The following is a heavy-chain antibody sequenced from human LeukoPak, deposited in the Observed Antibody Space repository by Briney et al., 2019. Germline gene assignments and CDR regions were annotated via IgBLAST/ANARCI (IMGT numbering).Heavy chain of an antibody. CDR3: SNGGKKWGVTYYYGMDV. CDR2: INPNSGDT. D-gene: IGHD3-10*01. Sequence: GASVKVSCKASGYTFIGYYMYWVRQAPGQGLEWMGRINPNSGDTDYVQHFQGRVTMTRDTSISTSYMELSRLISDETAVYYWSNGGKKWGVTYYYGMDVWGQGTTVTVSS. V-gene: IGHV1-2*06. J-gene: IGHJ6*02. CDR1: GYTFIGYY.